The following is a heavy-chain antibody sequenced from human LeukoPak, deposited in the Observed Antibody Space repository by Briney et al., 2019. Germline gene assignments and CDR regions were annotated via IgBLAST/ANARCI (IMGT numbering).Heavy chain of an antibody. CDR3: ARGRDDYVWGSYRNDY. CDR1: GGSISGYY. Sequence: PSETLSLTCTVSGGSISGYYWSWIRQPPGKGLEWIGEINHSGSTNYNPSLKSRVTISVDTSKNQFSLKLSSVTAADTAVYYCARGRDDYVWGSYRNDYWGQGTLVTVSS. D-gene: IGHD3-16*02. CDR2: INHSGST. J-gene: IGHJ4*02. V-gene: IGHV4-34*01.